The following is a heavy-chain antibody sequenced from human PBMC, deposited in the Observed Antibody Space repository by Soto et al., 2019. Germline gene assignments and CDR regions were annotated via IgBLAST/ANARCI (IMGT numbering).Heavy chain of an antibody. V-gene: IGHV1-18*01. CDR2: ISAYNGNT. D-gene: IGHD3-10*01. CDR3: ARDLYYYGSGTYSGGY. J-gene: IGHJ4*02. CDR1: GYTFTNYG. Sequence: QVQLVQSGAEVKKPGASVKVSCKASGYTFTNYGFTWVRQAPGQGLEWMGWISAYNGNTNYAQKLQGRVTMTTDTSTSTAYMELRSLTSYDTAVYYCARDLYYYGSGTYSGGYWGQGTLVTVSS.